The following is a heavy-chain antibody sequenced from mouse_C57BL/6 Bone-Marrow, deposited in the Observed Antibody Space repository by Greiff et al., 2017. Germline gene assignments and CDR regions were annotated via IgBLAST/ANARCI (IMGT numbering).Heavy chain of an antibody. D-gene: IGHD1-1*01. CDR2: IDPEAGGT. J-gene: IGHJ2*01. Sequence: QVQLKQSGAELVRPGASVTLSCKASGYTFTDYEMHWVKQTPVHGLEWIGAIDPEAGGTAYNQKFKGKATLTADKSSSTAYMELRSLRSEDSAVYYCARLGPDYYGSGYWGQGTTLTVSS. CDR3: ARLGPDYYGSGY. V-gene: IGHV1-15*01. CDR1: GYTFTDYE.